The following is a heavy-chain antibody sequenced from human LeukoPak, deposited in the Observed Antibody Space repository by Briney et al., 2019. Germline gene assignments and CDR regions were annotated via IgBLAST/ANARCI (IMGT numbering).Heavy chain of an antibody. V-gene: IGHV1-69*13. CDR2: IIPIFGTA. CDR1: GYTFTSYG. Sequence: ASVKVSCKASGYTFTSYGISWVRQAPGQGLEWMGGIIPIFGTANYAQKFQGRVTITADESTSTAYMELSSLRSEDTAVYYCARGSERYYYGSGSLDYWGQGTLVTVSS. J-gene: IGHJ4*02. CDR3: ARGSERYYYGSGSLDY. D-gene: IGHD3-10*01.